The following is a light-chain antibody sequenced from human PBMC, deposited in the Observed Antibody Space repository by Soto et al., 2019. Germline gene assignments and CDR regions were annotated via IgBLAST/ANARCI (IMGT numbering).Light chain of an antibody. CDR2: DVS. Sequence: QSVLTQPRQVSGCLGQSVTISCTGTSSYVARYNYVPWYQQHLGKASKLMIYDVSQRPSVVPYRFSGSKSGNTPSLTFSGLQVEDEADYYCCSYAGSYTFIFGTGNKVTGL. CDR1: SSYVARYNY. J-gene: IGLJ1*01. CDR3: CSYAGSYTFI. V-gene: IGLV2-11*01.